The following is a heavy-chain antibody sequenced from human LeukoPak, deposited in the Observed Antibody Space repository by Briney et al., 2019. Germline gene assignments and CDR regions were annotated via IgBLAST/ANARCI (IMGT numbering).Heavy chain of an antibody. CDR3: ARGRNLEWFDY. D-gene: IGHD3-3*01. J-gene: IGHJ5*01. V-gene: IGHV4-59*01. Sequence: SETLSLTCTVSGDSFRSYYWSWIRQPPGKGLEWIGYIYYSGSTNYNPSLKSRVTISVDTSKNQLSLKLNSVTAADTAVYYCARGRNLEWFDYWGQGTLVSVPS. CDR1: GDSFRSYY. CDR2: IYYSGST.